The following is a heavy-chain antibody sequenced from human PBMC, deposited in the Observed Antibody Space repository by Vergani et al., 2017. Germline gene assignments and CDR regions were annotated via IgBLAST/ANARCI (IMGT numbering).Heavy chain of an antibody. D-gene: IGHD6-13*01. CDR3: ASTNPGIAAASYAAWGVY. CDR2: IYYSGST. CDR1: GRSISSSSYY. J-gene: IGHJ4*02. Sequence: QLQLQESGPGLVKPSETLSLTCTVSGRSISSSSYYWGWIRQPPGKGLEWIGSIYYSGSTYYNPSLKSRVTISVDTSKNQFSLKLSSVTAADTAVYYCASTNPGIAAASYAAWGVYWGQGTLVTVSS. V-gene: IGHV4-39*01.